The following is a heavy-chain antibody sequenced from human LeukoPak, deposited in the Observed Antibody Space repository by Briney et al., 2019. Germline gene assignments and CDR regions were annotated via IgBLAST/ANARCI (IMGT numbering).Heavy chain of an antibody. V-gene: IGHV4-39*01. CDR1: GGSMSSSSHY. CDR3: ARNMTALSRLDVFDI. CDR2: IYYSGST. J-gene: IGHJ3*02. Sequence: SETLSLTCTVSGGSMSSSSHYWGWIRQSPGKGLEWIGSIYYSGSTYYNPSLKSRVLISVDTSKNQFSLELRSVTAADTAIYYCARNMTALSRLDVFDIWGPGTMVTDSS. D-gene: IGHD2-21*02.